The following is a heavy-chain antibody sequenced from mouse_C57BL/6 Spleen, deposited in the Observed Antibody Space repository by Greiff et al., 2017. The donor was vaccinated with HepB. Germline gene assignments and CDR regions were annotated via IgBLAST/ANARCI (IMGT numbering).Heavy chain of an antibody. CDR1: GYSITSGYY. Sequence: EVKVEESGPGLVKPSQSLSLTCSVTGYSITSGYYWNWIRQFPGNKLEWMGYISYDGSNNYNPSLKNRISITRDTSKNQFFLKLNSVTTEDTATYYCATRRGLSWFAYWGQGTLVTVSA. D-gene: IGHD2-12*01. V-gene: IGHV3-6*01. CDR3: ATRRGLSWFAY. CDR2: ISYDGSN. J-gene: IGHJ3*01.